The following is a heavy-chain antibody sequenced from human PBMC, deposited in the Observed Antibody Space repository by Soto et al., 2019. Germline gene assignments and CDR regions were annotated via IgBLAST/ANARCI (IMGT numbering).Heavy chain of an antibody. Sequence: ASVKVSCKASGYNFSSYGISWVRRAPGQGVEWMGWISAYNGNTNYAQTLQGRVTMTTDTSTSTAYMELRSLRCDDKAVYYCARGRVDCSSTSCYMGDYGMDVWGQGTTVTVSS. CDR3: ARGRVDCSSTSCYMGDYGMDV. J-gene: IGHJ6*02. D-gene: IGHD2-2*02. CDR2: ISAYNGNT. CDR1: GYNFSSYG. V-gene: IGHV1-18*04.